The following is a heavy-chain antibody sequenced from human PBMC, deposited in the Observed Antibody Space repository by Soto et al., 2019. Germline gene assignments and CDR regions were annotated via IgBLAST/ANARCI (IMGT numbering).Heavy chain of an antibody. Sequence: QVQLAQSGAEERKPGASVKVSCEATGYTFTAYAMHWVRQAPGQRLEWMGWINPANGNTKYSQKFQGRLPITSDTSATSVDTELTSLPSADTAMYCCTMSPISPSGGLIGPFDYWGQGNLVTVSS. J-gene: IGHJ4*02. CDR3: TMSPISPSGGLIGPFDY. CDR1: GYTFTAYA. CDR2: INPANGNT. V-gene: IGHV1-3*05. D-gene: IGHD3-16*02.